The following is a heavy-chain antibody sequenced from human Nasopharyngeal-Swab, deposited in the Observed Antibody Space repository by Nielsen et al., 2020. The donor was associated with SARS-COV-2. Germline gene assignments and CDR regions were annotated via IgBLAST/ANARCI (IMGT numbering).Heavy chain of an antibody. CDR1: GGSISSSSSY. D-gene: IGHD3-16*01. CDR3: ARHRQLWASRSWLDP. J-gene: IGHJ5*02. CDR2: IYDNGGT. V-gene: IGHV4-39*01. Sequence: SETLSLTCTVSGGSISSSSSYWAWIRQAPGKGLELIGSIYDNGGTYYSPSLNSRVTISVDTSKNGFSLRLRSVTAADTALYYCARHRQLWASRSWLDPWGQGALVTVSS.